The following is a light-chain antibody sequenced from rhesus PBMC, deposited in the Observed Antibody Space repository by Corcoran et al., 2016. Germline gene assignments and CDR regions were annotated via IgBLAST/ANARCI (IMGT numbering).Light chain of an antibody. CDR2: GAS. J-gene: IGKJ2*01. CDR1: QSVITR. Sequence: EIVMTQSPATLSLSPGERATFSCRASQSVITRLAWYQQKPGPAPRLLIYGASTRATGIPDRFSGRGAGTDVTLTTISLEPEDVAVYFCLQHTNWPHTFGQGTKVEIK. V-gene: IGKV3-24*01. CDR3: LQHTNWPHT.